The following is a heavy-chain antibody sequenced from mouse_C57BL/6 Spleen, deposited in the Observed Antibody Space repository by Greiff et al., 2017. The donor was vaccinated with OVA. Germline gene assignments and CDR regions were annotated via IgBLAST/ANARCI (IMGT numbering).Heavy chain of an antibody. CDR2: INPNNGGT. V-gene: IGHV1-22*01. CDR3: ASHITTVVEDYFDY. D-gene: IGHD1-1*01. J-gene: IGHJ2*01. CDR1: GYTFTDYN. Sequence: EVQLQQSGPELVKPGASVKMSCKASGYTFTDYNMHWVKQSHGKSLEWIGYINPNNGGTSYNQKFKGKATLTVNKSSSTAYMELRSLTSEDSAVYYCASHITTVVEDYFDYWGQGTTLTVSS.